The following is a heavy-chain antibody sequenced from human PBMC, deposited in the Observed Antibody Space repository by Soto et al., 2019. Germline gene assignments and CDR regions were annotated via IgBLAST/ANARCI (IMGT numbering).Heavy chain of an antibody. D-gene: IGHD5-18*01. J-gene: IGHJ5*02. V-gene: IGHV3-74*01. CDR1: GFTFTMYW. CDR3: VRGDPGYSYGKLDL. Sequence: QPGGSLRLSCAASGFTFTMYWMHWVRQAPGKGLVWVSRVNPDGTGTTYADSVKGRFTVSRDNAKNTLYLQIDSLRVEDTAVYYCVRGDPGYSYGKLDLWGQGTLVTVSS. CDR2: VNPDGTGT.